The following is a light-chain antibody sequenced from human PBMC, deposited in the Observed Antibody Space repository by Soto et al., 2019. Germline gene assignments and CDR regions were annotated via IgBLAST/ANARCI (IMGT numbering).Light chain of an antibody. Sequence: QSVLTQPRSVSGSPGQSVTISCTGTSSDVGNYNYVSWYQQHPDKAPKLMIFDVSKRPSGVPDRFTGSKSGNTASLTISGLQAEDYADYYCSSYAGRYTHYVSRTGTK. V-gene: IGLV2-11*01. CDR3: SSYAGRYTHYV. J-gene: IGLJ1*01. CDR2: DVS. CDR1: SSDVGNYNY.